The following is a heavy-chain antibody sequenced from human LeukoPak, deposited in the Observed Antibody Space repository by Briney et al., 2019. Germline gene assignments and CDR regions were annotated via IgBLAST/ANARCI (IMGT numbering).Heavy chain of an antibody. J-gene: IGHJ5*02. CDR1: GYTFTSYG. D-gene: IGHD6-13*01. CDR3: ARGSSSWYSSGKGFDP. CDR2: ISAYNGNT. V-gene: IGHV1-18*01. Sequence: ASVKVSCKASGYTFTSYGISWVRQAPGQGLEWMGWISAYNGNTNYAQKLQGRVTMTTDTSTSTAYMELRSLRSDDTAVYYCARGSSSWYSSGKGFDPWGQGTLVTVSS.